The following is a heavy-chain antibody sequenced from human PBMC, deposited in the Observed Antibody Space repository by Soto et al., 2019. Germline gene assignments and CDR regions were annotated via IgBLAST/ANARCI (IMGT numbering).Heavy chain of an antibody. CDR2: IIPIFGTA. J-gene: IGHJ6*04. V-gene: IGHV1-69*13. CDR1: GAAFSSFA. D-gene: IGHD3-10*01. CDR3: AAGYGDFCYYGMEG. Sequence: ASVEVSLKAAGAAFSSFAISSGRQAPGQGLEWMGGIIPIFGTAYYAQKFQGRVTLTADESTSTAYMELSSLRSEDTAVDYCAAGYGDFCYYGMEGWGKGPTGTVAS.